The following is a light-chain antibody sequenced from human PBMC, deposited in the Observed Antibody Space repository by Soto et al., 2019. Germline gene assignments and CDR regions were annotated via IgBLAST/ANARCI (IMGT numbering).Light chain of an antibody. Sequence: QAVVTQEPSLSVSPGGTVTLTCGLTSGSVSTTYYPSWYQQTPGQAPRTLIYSTNIRSSGVPDRFSGSILGNKAALTITGAQADDESDYHCMLYMGGGLVVFGGGTKL. CDR3: MLYMGGGLVV. V-gene: IGLV8-61*01. J-gene: IGLJ2*01. CDR2: STN. CDR1: SGSVSTTYY.